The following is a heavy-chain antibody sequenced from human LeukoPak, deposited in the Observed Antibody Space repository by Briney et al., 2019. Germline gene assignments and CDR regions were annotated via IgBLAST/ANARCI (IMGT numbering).Heavy chain of an antibody. V-gene: IGHV1-69*04. CDR2: IIPILGIA. CDR1: GGTFSSYA. D-gene: IGHD2-15*01. CDR3: ARGYCSGGSCYSLLSYFDY. Sequence: SVKVSCMASGGTFSSYAISWVRQAPGQGLEWMGRIIPILGIANYAQKFQGRVTITADKSTSTAYMGLSSLRSEDTAVYYCARGYCSGGSCYSLLSYFDYWGQGTLVTVSS. J-gene: IGHJ4*02.